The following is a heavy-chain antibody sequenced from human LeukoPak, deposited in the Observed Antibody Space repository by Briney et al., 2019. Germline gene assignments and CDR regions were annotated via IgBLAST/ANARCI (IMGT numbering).Heavy chain of an antibody. J-gene: IGHJ3*02. CDR1: GGSISSDTYY. CDR2: IYYRGST. D-gene: IGHD6-6*01. Sequence: PSETLSLTCTVSGGSISSDTYYWAWIRQPPGKGLERIGSIYYRGSTYYNPSLKSRVTISLDTSKNQFSLKLSSVTAADTAVYYCARDLKQLVDAFDIWGQGTMVTVSS. CDR3: ARDLKQLVDAFDI. V-gene: IGHV4-39*07.